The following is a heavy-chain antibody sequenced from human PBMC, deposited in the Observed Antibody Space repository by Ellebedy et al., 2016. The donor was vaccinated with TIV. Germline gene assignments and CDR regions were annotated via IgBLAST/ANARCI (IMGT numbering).Heavy chain of an antibody. CDR2: FGVSGDST. CDR1: GFTVSSNY. Sequence: PGGSLRLSCAASGFTVSSNYMSWVRQAPGKGLEWVSGFGVSGDSTYYADSVKGRFTISRDNSKNTLYLQMNSLRAEDTAMYYCARGKSGTYIHHAFDQWGQGTLVTVSS. D-gene: IGHD1-14*01. V-gene: IGHV3-23*01. CDR3: ARGKSGTYIHHAFDQ. J-gene: IGHJ4*02.